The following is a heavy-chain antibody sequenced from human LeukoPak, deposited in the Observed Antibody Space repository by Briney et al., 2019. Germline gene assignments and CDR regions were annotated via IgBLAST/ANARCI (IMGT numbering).Heavy chain of an antibody. J-gene: IGHJ3*02. D-gene: IGHD1-14*01. CDR3: ARDLTPSAFDI. CDR1: GFTFSSYS. Sequence: GGSLRLSCAASGFTFSSYSMNWVRQAPGKGLEWVSSISSSSSYIYYADSVKGRFTISRDNAKNSLYLQMNSLRAEDTAVYYCARDLTPSAFDIWGQGTMVIVSS. CDR2: ISSSSSYI. V-gene: IGHV3-21*01.